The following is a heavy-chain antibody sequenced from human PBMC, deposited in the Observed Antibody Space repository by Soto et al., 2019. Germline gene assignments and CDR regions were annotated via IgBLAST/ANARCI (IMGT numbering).Heavy chain of an antibody. J-gene: IGHJ4*02. CDR1: GFTFDDYA. V-gene: IGHV3-9*01. CDR2: ISWNSGSI. Sequence: EVQLVESGGGLVQPGRSLRLSCAASGFTFDDYAMHWVRQAPGKGLEWVSGISWNSGSIGYADSVKGRFTISRDNAKNSLYLQMNSLRAEDTALYYCAKDNCSGGSCYRGGLVYWGQGTLVTVSS. CDR3: AKDNCSGGSCYRGGLVY. D-gene: IGHD2-15*01.